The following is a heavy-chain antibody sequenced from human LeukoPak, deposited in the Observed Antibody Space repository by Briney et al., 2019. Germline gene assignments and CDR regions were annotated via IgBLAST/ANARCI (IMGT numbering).Heavy chain of an antibody. D-gene: IGHD2-2*01. J-gene: IGHJ5*02. CDR2: IIPIFGTA. CDR3: ATEGGDIVVVPAALEGEDGFGP. CDR1: GGTFSSYA. V-gene: IGHV1-69*13. Sequence: SVKVPCKASGGTFSSYAISWVRQAPGQGLEWMGGIIPIFGTANYAQKFQGRVTITADESTSTAYMELSSLRSEDTAVYYCATEGGDIVVVPAALEGEDGFGPWGQGTLVTVSS.